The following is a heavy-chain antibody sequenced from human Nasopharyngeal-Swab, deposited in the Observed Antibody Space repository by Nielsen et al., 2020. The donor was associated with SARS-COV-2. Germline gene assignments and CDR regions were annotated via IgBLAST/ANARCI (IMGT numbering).Heavy chain of an antibody. CDR3: ARDGLDYDFWSAYFMDV. CDR1: GFTFSSYS. D-gene: IGHD3-3*01. J-gene: IGHJ6*02. CDR2: ISSSSSTI. Sequence: GGSLRLSCAASGFTFSSYSMNWVRQAPGKGLEWVPYISSSSSTIYYADSVKGRFTISRDNAKNSLYLQMNSLRAEDTAVYYCARDGLDYDFWSAYFMDVWGQGTTVTVSS. V-gene: IGHV3-48*04.